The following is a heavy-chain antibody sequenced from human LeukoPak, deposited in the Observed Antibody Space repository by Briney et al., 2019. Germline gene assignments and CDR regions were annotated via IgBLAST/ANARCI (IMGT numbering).Heavy chain of an antibody. CDR1: GGSFSGYY. Sequence: PSETLSLTCAVYGGSFSGYYWSWIRQPPGKGLEWIGYIYYSGSTYYNPSLKSRVTISVDTSKNQFSLKLSSVTAADTAMYYCARVTRVVVVRDEYFQHWGQGTLVTVSS. CDR3: ARVTRVVVVRDEYFQH. D-gene: IGHD3-22*01. J-gene: IGHJ1*01. CDR2: IYYSGST. V-gene: IGHV4-30-4*01.